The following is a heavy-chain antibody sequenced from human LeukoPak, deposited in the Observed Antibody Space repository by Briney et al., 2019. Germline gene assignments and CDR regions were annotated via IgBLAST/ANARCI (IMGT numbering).Heavy chain of an antibody. CDR3: AKDPFGHYGMDV. D-gene: IGHD3-16*01. V-gene: IGHV3-53*01. CDR2: IYSGGST. Sequence: GGSLRLSCAASGFTVSSNYMTWVRQAPGKGLEWVSVIYSGGSTYYADSVKGRFTISRDNSKNTLYLQMNSLRAEDTAVYYCAKDPFGHYGMDVWGQGTTVTVSS. CDR1: GFTVSSNY. J-gene: IGHJ6*02.